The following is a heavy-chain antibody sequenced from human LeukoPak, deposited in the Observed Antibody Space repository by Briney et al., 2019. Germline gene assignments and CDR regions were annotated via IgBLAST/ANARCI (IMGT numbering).Heavy chain of an antibody. V-gene: IGHV3-30*04. D-gene: IGHD3-22*01. Sequence: PGGSLRLSCAASGFTFSSYAMHWVRQAPGKGLEWVAVISYDGSNKYYADSVKGRFTISRDNSKNTLYLQMNSLRAEDTAVYYCAKRLYYYDSSGYFGLFDYWGQGTLVTVSS. J-gene: IGHJ4*02. CDR2: ISYDGSNK. CDR3: AKRLYYYDSSGYFGLFDY. CDR1: GFTFSSYA.